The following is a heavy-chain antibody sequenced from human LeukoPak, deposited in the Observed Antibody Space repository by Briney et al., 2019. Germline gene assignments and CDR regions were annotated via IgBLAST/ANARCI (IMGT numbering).Heavy chain of an antibody. D-gene: IGHD2-2*01. CDR2: ISYDGSNK. V-gene: IGHV3-30-3*01. J-gene: IGHJ4*02. Sequence: PGRSLRLSCAASGFTFSSYAMHWVRQAPGKGLEWVAVISYDGSNKYYADSVKGRFTISRDNSKNTLYLQMNSLRAEDTAVYYCARDPLDCSSTSCQPKDPNGIAYYFDYWGQGTLVTVSS. CDR1: GFTFSSYA. CDR3: ARDPLDCSSTSCQPKDPNGIAYYFDY.